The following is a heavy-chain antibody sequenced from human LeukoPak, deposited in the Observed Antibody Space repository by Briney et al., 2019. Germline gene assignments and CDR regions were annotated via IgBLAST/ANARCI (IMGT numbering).Heavy chain of an antibody. D-gene: IGHD6-19*01. CDR1: GFTFSRYR. V-gene: IGHV3-48*04. CDR2: ITGSGSST. CDR3: ARGVGSVAGTTDE. J-gene: IGHJ4*02. Sequence: GGSLRLSCVASGFTFSRYRMNWVRQAPGKGLEWVSYITGSGSSTDYAASVKGRFIISRDNAKDSLFLQMSSLRVEDTAVYYCARGVGSVAGTTDEWRQGMLVTVPS.